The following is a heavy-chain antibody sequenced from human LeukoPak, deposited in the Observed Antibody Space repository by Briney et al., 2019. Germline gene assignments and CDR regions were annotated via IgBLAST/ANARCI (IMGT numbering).Heavy chain of an antibody. V-gene: IGHV3-21*01. D-gene: IGHD2-15*01. CDR3: ARERSYCSGATCSLDL. CDR2: TGLSSSYI. Sequence: GVSLRLSCAASGFSLSIYDMVWVRQAPGKGLEWIASTGLSSSYIGYADSVKGRFTTSRDNGENSVYLQMNSLRAEDTAVYFCARERSYCSGATCSLDLWGQGTLVTVSS. CDR1: GFSLSIYD. J-gene: IGHJ5*02.